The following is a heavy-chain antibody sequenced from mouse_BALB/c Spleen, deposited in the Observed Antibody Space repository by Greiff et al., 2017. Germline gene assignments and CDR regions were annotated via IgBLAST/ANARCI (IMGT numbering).Heavy chain of an antibody. V-gene: IGHV5-17*02. D-gene: IGHD1-1*01. J-gene: IGHJ4*01. Sequence: DVMLVESGGGLVQPGGSRKLSCAASGFTFSSFGMHWVRQAPEKGLEWVAYISSGSSTIYYADTVKGRFTISRDNPKNTLFLQMTSLRSEDTAMYYCARSGYGSSSSYAMDYWGQGTSVTVSS. CDR2: ISSGSSTI. CDR3: ARSGYGSSSSYAMDY. CDR1: GFTFSSFG.